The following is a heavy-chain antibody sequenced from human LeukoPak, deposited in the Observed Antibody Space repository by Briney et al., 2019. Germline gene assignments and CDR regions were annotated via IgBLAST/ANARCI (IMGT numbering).Heavy chain of an antibody. V-gene: IGHV3-66*02. D-gene: IGHD3-22*01. CDR2: IYRGGDT. J-gene: IGHJ2*01. CDR3: AKEEGDSSGSYYKYWYFDL. Sequence: GGSLRLSCEVSGFTVSYNYMSWVRQAPGKGPEWVSVIYRGGDTFYADSEQGRFILSRDSSKNTLYLQMNSLRVEDTAVYYCAKEEGDSSGSYYKYWYFDLWGRGTLVTVSS. CDR1: GFTVSYNY.